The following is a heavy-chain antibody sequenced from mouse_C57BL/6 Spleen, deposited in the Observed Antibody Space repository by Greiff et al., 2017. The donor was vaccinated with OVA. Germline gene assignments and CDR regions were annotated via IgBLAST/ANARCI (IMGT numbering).Heavy chain of an antibody. CDR2: IDPSDSYT. CDR1: CFTFPSYW. V-gene: IGHV1-50*01. D-gene: IGHD2-1*01. J-gene: IGHJ2*01. CDR3: ARRDYGNYFDY. Sequence: QVQLQQPGAELLKPGASVKLSCSASCFTFPSYWMPWVKQRPGQGLSWIGEIDPSDSYTNYNQKFKGKATLTVDTSSSTAYMQLSSLTSEDSAVYYCARRDYGNYFDYWGQGTTLTVSS.